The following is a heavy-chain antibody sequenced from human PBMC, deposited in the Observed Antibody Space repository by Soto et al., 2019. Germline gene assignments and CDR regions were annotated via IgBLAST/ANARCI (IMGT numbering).Heavy chain of an antibody. CDR2: VRVSASRT. V-gene: IGHV3-23*01. CDR1: GIIFGSYD. D-gene: IGHD3-10*01. J-gene: IGHJ5*02. CDR3: AQFHGLGIYSPWFDP. Sequence: EVQLLESGGGLVQPGGSLRLSCVASGIIFGSYDMSWVRQAPGKGLEWVSAVRVSASRTFYADSVRGRFTISRDNSKNTLYLQMNSLRAEDTAVYYCAQFHGLGIYSPWFDPWGQGTLITVSS.